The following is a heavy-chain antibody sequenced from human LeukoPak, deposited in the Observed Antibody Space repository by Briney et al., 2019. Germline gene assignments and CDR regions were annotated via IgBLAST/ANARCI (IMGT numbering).Heavy chain of an antibody. V-gene: IGHV3-9*01. D-gene: IGHD3-22*01. CDR1: GFTFSSYG. CDR3: AKAYYYDSSGYSDY. J-gene: IGHJ4*02. Sequence: SGGSLRLSCAASGFTFSSYGMHWVRQAPGKGLEWVSGISWNSGSIGYADSVKGRFTISRDNAKNSLYLQMNSLRAEDTALYYCAKAYYYDSSGYSDYWGQGTLVTVSS. CDR2: ISWNSGSI.